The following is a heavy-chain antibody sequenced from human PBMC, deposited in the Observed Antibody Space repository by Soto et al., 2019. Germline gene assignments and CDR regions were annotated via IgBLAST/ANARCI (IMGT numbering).Heavy chain of an antibody. D-gene: IGHD2-21*02. V-gene: IGHV3-11*01. CDR2: ISSSGSTI. J-gene: IGHJ3*02. CDR3: ARDGSHVVTHDAFDI. Sequence: GGSLRLSCAASGFTFSDYYMSWIRQAPGKGLEWVSYISSSGSTIYYADSVKGRFTISRDNAKNSLYLQMNSLRAEDTAVYYCARDGSHVVTHDAFDIWGQGTMVTVSS. CDR1: GFTFSDYY.